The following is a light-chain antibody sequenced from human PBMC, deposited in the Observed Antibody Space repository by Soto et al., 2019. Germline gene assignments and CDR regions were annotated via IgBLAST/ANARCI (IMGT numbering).Light chain of an antibody. V-gene: IGKV3-11*01. CDR2: DAS. Sequence: EILLTQSPVTLSLSPGQRATLSCRASQSISTYLAWYQVKPGQAPRLLIYDASSRATGVPARFSGSGSGTDFILTISSLEPEDVAVYYCQQRSQWPPMTFGQGTRLEMK. J-gene: IGKJ5*01. CDR3: QQRSQWPPMT. CDR1: QSISTY.